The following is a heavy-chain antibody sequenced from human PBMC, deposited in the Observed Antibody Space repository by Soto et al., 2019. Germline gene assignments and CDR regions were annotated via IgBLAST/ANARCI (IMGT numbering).Heavy chain of an antibody. CDR1: GYTFTSYG. Sequence: ASVKVSCKASGYTFTSYGISWVRQAPGQGLEWMGWISAYNGNTNYAQKLQGRVTMTTDTSTSTAYMELRGLRSDDTAVYYCARYKFVNYSRASYYYGMDVWGQGTTVTVAS. D-gene: IGHD4-4*01. CDR3: ARYKFVNYSRASYYYGMDV. V-gene: IGHV1-18*04. CDR2: ISAYNGNT. J-gene: IGHJ6*02.